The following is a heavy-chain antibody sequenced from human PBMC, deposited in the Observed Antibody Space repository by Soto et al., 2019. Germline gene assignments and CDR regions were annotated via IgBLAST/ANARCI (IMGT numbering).Heavy chain of an antibody. Sequence: SETLSLTCTVSGGSISSSSYYWGWIRQPPGKGLEWIGSIYYSGSTYYNPSLKSRVTISVDTSKNQFSLKLSSVTAADTAVYYCARHEGYCSGGSCYGPLYYYYYYYMDVWGKGTTVTVSS. CDR2: IYYSGST. J-gene: IGHJ6*03. D-gene: IGHD2-15*01. CDR1: GGSISSSSYY. V-gene: IGHV4-39*01. CDR3: ARHEGYCSGGSCYGPLYYYYYYYMDV.